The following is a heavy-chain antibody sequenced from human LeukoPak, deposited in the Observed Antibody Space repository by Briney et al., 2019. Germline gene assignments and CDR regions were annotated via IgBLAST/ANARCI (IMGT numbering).Heavy chain of an antibody. D-gene: IGHD6-25*01. CDR2: MNPNSGNT. CDR3: ARSGPPDDAFDI. CDR1: GYTFTSYD. V-gene: IGHV1-8*01. J-gene: IGHJ3*02. Sequence: ASVKVSCKASGYTFTSYDINWVRQATGQGLEWMGWMNPNSGNTGYAQKFQGRVTMTRNTSISTAYMELSSLRSEDTAVYYCARSGPPDDAFDIWGQGTMVTVSS.